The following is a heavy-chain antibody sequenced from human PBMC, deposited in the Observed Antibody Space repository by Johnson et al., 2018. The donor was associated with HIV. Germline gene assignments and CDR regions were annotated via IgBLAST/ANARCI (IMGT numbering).Heavy chain of an antibody. J-gene: IGHJ3*02. V-gene: IGHV3-33*01. Sequence: QVQLVESGGGVVQPGRSLRLSCAASGFTFSSYGMHWVRQAPGKGLEWVAVIWYDGSNKNYADSVKGRFTISRDNSKNTLYLQMNSLRAEDTAMYYCATSTASDAFDIWGQGTMVTVSS. CDR3: ATSTASDAFDI. CDR1: GFTFSSYG. D-gene: IGHD1-1*01. CDR2: IWYDGSNK.